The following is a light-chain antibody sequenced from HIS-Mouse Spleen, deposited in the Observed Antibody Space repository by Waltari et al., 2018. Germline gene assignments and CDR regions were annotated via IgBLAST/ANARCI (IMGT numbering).Light chain of an antibody. Sequence: QSALTQPAPVSGSPGQSITTSCTGPSSDVGSYNLASWYHQHPGKAPKLMIYEGSKRPSGVSKRFSGSKSGNTASLTISGLQAEDEADYYCCSYAGSSTLVFGGGTKLTVL. J-gene: IGLJ2*01. V-gene: IGLV2-23*01. CDR1: SSDVGSYNL. CDR2: EGS. CDR3: CSYAGSSTLV.